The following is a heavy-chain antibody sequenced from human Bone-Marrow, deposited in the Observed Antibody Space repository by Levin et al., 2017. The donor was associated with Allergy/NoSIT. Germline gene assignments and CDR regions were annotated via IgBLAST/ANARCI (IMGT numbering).Heavy chain of an antibody. Sequence: SQTLSLTCAVYGGSFSDYYWSWIRQPPGKGLEWIGEINHSEGTDYNPSLKSRVTISQDTSKNQFSVRLTSMTAADTGVYYCARGRYEALCSGDCFPDWYFDLWGRGTLVTVSS. CDR1: GGSFSDYY. CDR3: ARGRYEALCSGDCFPDWYFDL. V-gene: IGHV4-34*01. CDR2: INHSEGT. J-gene: IGHJ2*01. D-gene: IGHD2-21*02.